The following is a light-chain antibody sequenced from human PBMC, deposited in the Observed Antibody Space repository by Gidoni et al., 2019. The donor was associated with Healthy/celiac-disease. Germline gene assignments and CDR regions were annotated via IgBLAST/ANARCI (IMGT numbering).Light chain of an antibody. Sequence: EIVLTQSPATLSLSPGERATLSCRASQSVSTYIAWYQQKPGQAPRLLIYDASNRATGIPARFSGSGSGTDFTLTISSLETEDFAVYYCQQRSNWPPSFGGXTKVEIK. CDR2: DAS. V-gene: IGKV3-11*01. CDR3: QQRSNWPPS. CDR1: QSVSTY. J-gene: IGKJ4*01.